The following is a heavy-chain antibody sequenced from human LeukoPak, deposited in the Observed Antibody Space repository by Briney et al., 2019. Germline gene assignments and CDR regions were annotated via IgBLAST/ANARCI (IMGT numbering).Heavy chain of an antibody. J-gene: IGHJ4*02. D-gene: IGHD2-2*01. CDR3: ALTQGYCSTISCYALDY. Sequence: ASVKVSCKASGYTFTSSAINWVRQAPGQGLEWMGWINTNTGNPTYAQGFTGRFVFSLDTSVSTAYLQIGSLKAEDAAVYYCALTQGYCSTISCYALDYWGQGTLVTVSS. CDR2: INTNTGNP. CDR1: GYTFTSSA. V-gene: IGHV7-4-1*01.